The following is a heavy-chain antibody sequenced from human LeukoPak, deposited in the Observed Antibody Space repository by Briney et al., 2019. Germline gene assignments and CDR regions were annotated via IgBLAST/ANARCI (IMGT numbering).Heavy chain of an antibody. V-gene: IGHV3-30-3*01. CDR3: ARNHQLIVVVPAATADY. D-gene: IGHD2-2*01. Sequence: GGSLRLSCAASGFTFSSYAMHWVRQAPGKGLEWVAVISYDGSNKYYADSVKGRFTISRDNSKNTLYLQMNSLRAEDTAVYYCARNHQLIVVVPAATADYWGQGTLVTVSS. CDR1: GFTFSSYA. CDR2: ISYDGSNK. J-gene: IGHJ4*02.